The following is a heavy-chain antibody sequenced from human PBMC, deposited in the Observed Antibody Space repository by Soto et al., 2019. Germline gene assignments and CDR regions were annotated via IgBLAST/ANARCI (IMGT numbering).Heavy chain of an antibody. Sequence: ASVKVSCKASGYTFTNYAIHWVRQAPGQRLEWMGWINAGNGNTRYSQKFQGRVTITGDTSASTAYMELSSLRSEDTAMYFCARSGYSSGWYHWYFDFWGRGTLVTVSS. D-gene: IGHD6-19*01. CDR1: GYTFTNYA. J-gene: IGHJ2*01. V-gene: IGHV1-3*01. CDR2: INAGNGNT. CDR3: ARSGYSSGWYHWYFDF.